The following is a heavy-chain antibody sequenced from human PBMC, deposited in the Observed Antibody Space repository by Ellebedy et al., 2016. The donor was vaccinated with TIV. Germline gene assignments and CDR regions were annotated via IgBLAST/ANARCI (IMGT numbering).Heavy chain of an antibody. CDR3: ARERGDYGDPRDDAFDI. CDR2: ISSNGGST. V-gene: IGHV3-64*01. D-gene: IGHD4-17*01. CDR1: GFTFSSYA. Sequence: GESLKISCAASGFTFSSYAMHWVRQAPGKGLEYVSAISSNGGSTYYANSVKGRFTISRDNSKNTLYLQMGSLRAEDMAVYYCARERGDYGDPRDDAFDIWGQGTMVTVSS. J-gene: IGHJ3*02.